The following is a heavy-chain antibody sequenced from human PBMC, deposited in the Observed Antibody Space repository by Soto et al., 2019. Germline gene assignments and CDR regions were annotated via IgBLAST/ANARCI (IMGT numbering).Heavy chain of an antibody. V-gene: IGHV4-31*03. J-gene: IGHJ6*02. CDR1: GGSISSGGYY. Sequence: QVQLQESGPGLVKPSQTLSLTCTVSGGSISSGGYYWSWIRQHPGKGLEWIGYIYYSGSTYYNPSLKSRVTISVDTSKNQFSLKLSSVTAADTAVYYCATVVDTAMVGGELYYYYGMDVWGQGTTVTVSS. CDR2: IYYSGST. D-gene: IGHD5-18*01. CDR3: ATVVDTAMVGGELYYYYGMDV.